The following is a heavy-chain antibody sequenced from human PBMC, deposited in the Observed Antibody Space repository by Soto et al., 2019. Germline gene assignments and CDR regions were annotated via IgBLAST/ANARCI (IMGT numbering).Heavy chain of an antibody. D-gene: IGHD3-9*01. CDR3: ARGLSYNILTVYDFVGTED. CDR2: TYYRSKWYN. CDR1: GDSVSSNSAA. V-gene: IGHV6-1*01. Sequence: SQNLSLTCYISGDSVSSNSAAWNCIRQSPSRCVEWLGMTYYRSKWYNDDAVSVKSRITINPDASKNQFSLQLNSVTPEETAVYCCARGLSYNILTVYDFVGTEDWAQGTTVTVSS. J-gene: IGHJ6*02.